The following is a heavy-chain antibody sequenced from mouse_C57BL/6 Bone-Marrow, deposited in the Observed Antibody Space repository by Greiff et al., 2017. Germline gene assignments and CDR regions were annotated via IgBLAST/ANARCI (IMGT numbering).Heavy chain of an antibody. D-gene: IGHD4-1*01. J-gene: IGHJ2*01. CDR3: AREGETGTHFDY. CDR2: IYPGSGST. Sequence: QVQLQQPGAELVKPGASVKMSCKASGYTFTSYWITWVKQRTGQGLEWIGDIYPGSGSTNYNEKFKSKATLTVDTSSSTAYMQLSSLTSEDSAVYYCAREGETGTHFDYWGQGTTLTVSS. CDR1: GYTFTSYW. V-gene: IGHV1-55*01.